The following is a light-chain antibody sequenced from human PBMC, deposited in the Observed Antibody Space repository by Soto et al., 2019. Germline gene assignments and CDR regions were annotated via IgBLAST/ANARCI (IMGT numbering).Light chain of an antibody. CDR3: GSWDSSLSAYV. J-gene: IGLJ1*01. CDR1: SSDIGGSKY. V-gene: IGLV2-14*01. CDR2: EVT. Sequence: QSALTQPASLSGSPGQSITISCTGTSSDIGGSKYVSWYQQHPGKAPKLMIYEVTYRPSGVSARFSGSKSGNTASLTVSGLQAEDEADYYCGSWDSSLSAYVFGTGTKVTVL.